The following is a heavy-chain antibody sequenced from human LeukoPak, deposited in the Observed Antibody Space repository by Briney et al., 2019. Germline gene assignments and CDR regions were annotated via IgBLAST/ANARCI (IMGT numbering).Heavy chain of an antibody. V-gene: IGHV1-46*01. CDR1: GYTFTSYY. Sequence: ASVKVSCKASGYTFTSYYMHWVRQAPGQGLEWMGIINPSGGSTSYAQKFQGRVTMTTDTSTSTAYMELRSLRSDDTAVYYCARERSALGELHAFDIWGQGTMVTVSS. CDR2: INPSGGST. CDR3: ARERSALGELHAFDI. J-gene: IGHJ3*02. D-gene: IGHD1-26*01.